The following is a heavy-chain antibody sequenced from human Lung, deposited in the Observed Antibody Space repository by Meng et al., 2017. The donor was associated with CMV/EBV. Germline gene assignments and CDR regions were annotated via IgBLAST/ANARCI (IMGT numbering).Heavy chain of an antibody. CDR3: ARHYDSSWFGY. CDR2: IYCGDSKT. V-gene: IGHV5-51*01. Sequence: SCKSSGYSFATYWIGWVRQMPGKDLEWMGMIYCGDSKTIYSPFFQGQVTISADKSISTAYLQWSSLQASDTAMYYCARHYDSSWFGYWGQGPLVTVSS. CDR1: GYSFATYW. J-gene: IGHJ4*02. D-gene: IGHD6-13*01.